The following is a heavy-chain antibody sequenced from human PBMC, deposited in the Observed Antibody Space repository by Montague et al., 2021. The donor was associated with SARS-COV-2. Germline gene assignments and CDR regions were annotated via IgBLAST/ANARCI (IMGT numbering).Heavy chain of an antibody. CDR1: GGSINNYY. CDR3: AKGGGWKRHFDY. V-gene: IGHV4-59*01. Sequence: SETLSLTCNVSGGSINNYYWSWIRQPPGRGLEWIGYIYYTGSTTTNPYPASSVTITLATSKDLVSLALRFLTAADTAVYYCAKGGGWKRHFDYWGQGTLVAVSS. CDR2: IYYTGST. D-gene: IGHD4-23*01. J-gene: IGHJ4*02.